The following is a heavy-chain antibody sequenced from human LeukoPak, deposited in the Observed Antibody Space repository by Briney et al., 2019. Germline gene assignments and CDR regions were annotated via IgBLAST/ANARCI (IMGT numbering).Heavy chain of an antibody. Sequence: GGSLRLSCAASGFTFSSYGMHWVRQAPGKGLEWVAAISYDGSNKYYADSVKGRFTISRDNSKNTLYLQMNSLRAEDTAVYYCAKGYSEWYFDLWGRGTLVTVSS. CDR1: GFTFSSYG. V-gene: IGHV3-30*18. CDR2: ISYDGSNK. D-gene: IGHD6-13*01. CDR3: AKGYSEWYFDL. J-gene: IGHJ2*01.